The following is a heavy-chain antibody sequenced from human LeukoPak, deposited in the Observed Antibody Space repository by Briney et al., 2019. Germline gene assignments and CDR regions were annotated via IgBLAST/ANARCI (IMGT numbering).Heavy chain of an antibody. CDR2: ISSSGSTI. V-gene: IGHV3-11*04. Sequence: PGGSLRLSCAASGFTFSDYYMSWIRQAPGKGLEWVSYISSSGSTIYHADSVKGRFTISRDNAKNSLYLQMNSLRAEDTAVYYCASSNSSGYECYFDYWGQGTLVTVSS. D-gene: IGHD3-22*01. CDR3: ASSNSSGYECYFDY. J-gene: IGHJ4*02. CDR1: GFTFSDYY.